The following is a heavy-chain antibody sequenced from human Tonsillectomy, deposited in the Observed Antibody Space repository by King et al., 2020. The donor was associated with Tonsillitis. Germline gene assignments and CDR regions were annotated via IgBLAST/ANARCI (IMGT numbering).Heavy chain of an antibody. CDR2: ISSSGRFT. D-gene: IGHD2-8*01. CDR3: ARSRGCVLSVGAFDL. Sequence: VQLVESGGGLAKPGGSLRLSCAVSGFRLSDYYLSWIRQAPGKGPEGVSLISSSGRFTHYADSVKGRFTISRDSAKNSLYLQINSLRAEDRAVYYCARSRGCVLSVGAFDLWGQGTTVTFAS. CDR1: GFRLSDYY. J-gene: IGHJ3*01. V-gene: IGHV3-11*06.